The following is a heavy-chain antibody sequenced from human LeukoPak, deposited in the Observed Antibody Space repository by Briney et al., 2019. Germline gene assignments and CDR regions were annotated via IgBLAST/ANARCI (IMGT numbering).Heavy chain of an antibody. J-gene: IGHJ4*02. V-gene: IGHV4-34*01. Sequence: PSETLSLTCAVYGGSFSGYYWSWIRQPPGKGLEWIGEINHSGSTNYNPSLKSRVTISVDTSKNQFSLKLSSVTAADTAVYYCARHRPPPSWVYSSSHRGYFDYWGQGTLVTVSS. CDR2: INHSGST. D-gene: IGHD6-6*01. CDR3: ARHRPPPSWVYSSSHRGYFDY. CDR1: GGSFSGYY.